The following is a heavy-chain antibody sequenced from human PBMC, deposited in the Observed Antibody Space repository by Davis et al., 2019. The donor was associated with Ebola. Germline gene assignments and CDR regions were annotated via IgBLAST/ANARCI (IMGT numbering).Heavy chain of an antibody. D-gene: IGHD3-9*01. CDR3: AREGGGGYYDILTGYYDY. CDR1: GFTFSSYG. Sequence: GESLKISCAASGFTFSSYGMHWVRQAPGKGLEWVAVIWYDGSNKYYADSVKGRFTISRDNSKNTLYLQMNSLRAEDTAVYYCAREGGGGYYDILTGYYDYWGQGTLVTVSS. V-gene: IGHV3-33*01. J-gene: IGHJ4*02. CDR2: IWYDGSNK.